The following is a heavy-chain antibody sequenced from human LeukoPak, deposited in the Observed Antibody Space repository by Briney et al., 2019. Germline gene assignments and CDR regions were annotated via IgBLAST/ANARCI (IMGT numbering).Heavy chain of an antibody. J-gene: IGHJ4*02. D-gene: IGHD3-22*01. V-gene: IGHV3-23*01. CDR2: IIGSGGST. CDR1: GFTFSSYA. Sequence: GSLRLSCAASGFTFSSYAMSWVRQAPGKGLEWVSAIIGSGGSTYYADSVKGWFTISRDNSKNTLYLQMNSLRAEYTAVYYCAKGSWAIVVVITTDYWGQGTLVTVS. CDR3: AKGSWAIVVVITTDY.